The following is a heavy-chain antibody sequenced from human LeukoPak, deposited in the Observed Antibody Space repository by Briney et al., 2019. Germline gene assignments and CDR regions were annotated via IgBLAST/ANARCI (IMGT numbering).Heavy chain of an antibody. J-gene: IGHJ4*02. Sequence: GGSLRLSCAASGVTFSSYSMTWVRQAPGKGLEWVSSMSSGGTYIYYADSVRGRFTISRDNAKNSLYLVMNSLRAEDTAVYYCARDRPTGASRLFVVQWGQGTLVTVSS. CDR2: MSSGGTYI. V-gene: IGHV3-21*01. D-gene: IGHD3-3*01. CDR3: ARDRPTGASRLFVVQ. CDR1: GVTFSSYS.